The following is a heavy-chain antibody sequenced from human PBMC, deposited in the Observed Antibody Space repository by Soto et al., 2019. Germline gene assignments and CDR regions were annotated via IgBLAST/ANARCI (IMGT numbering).Heavy chain of an antibody. Sequence: GGSLRLSCAASGFTFTKFAMTWVRQAPGKGLEWVSTVTDGGDNTYYADSVKGRFTISRDNSKNTLFLQMNSLRAEDTAVYYCAEGGFYDGFDYWGQGTLVTVSS. CDR3: AEGGFYDGFDY. J-gene: IGHJ4*02. V-gene: IGHV3-23*01. CDR1: GFTFTKFA. CDR2: VTDGGDNT. D-gene: IGHD5-12*01.